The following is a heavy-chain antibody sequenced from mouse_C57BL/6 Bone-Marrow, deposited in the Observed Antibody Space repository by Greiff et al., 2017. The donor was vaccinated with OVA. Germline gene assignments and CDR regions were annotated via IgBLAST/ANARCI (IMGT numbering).Heavy chain of an antibody. CDR2: IYPGSGST. CDR1: GYTFTSYW. V-gene: IGHV1-55*01. Sequence: QVQLQQPGAELVKPGASVKMSCKASGYTFTSYWITWVKQRPGQGLEWIGDIYPGSGSTNYNEKFKSKATLTVDTSSSTAYMQLSSLTSDDAAVYYCARTGETAYYSNPFAYWGQGTLVTVSA. D-gene: IGHD2-5*01. J-gene: IGHJ3*01. CDR3: ARTGETAYYSNPFAY.